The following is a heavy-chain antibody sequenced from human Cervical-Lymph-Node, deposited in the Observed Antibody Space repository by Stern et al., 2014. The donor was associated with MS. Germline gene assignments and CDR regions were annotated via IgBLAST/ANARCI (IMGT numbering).Heavy chain of an antibody. CDR1: GYSFTANW. V-gene: IGHV5-51*01. CDR2: IYPGDSDT. Sequence: VQLVQSGAEVKKPGESLKISCKASGYSFTANWIAWVRQVPGKGLEWRGIIYPGDSDTRYSPSFQGQVTISADKSISTAYLQWSSLKASDTAMYYCARDYGDYAFDYWGQGTLVTVSS. CDR3: ARDYGDYAFDY. D-gene: IGHD4-17*01. J-gene: IGHJ4*02.